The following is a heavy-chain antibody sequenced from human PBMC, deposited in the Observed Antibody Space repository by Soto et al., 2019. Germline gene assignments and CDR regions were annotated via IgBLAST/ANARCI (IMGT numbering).Heavy chain of an antibody. CDR1: GFTFSNYD. J-gene: IGHJ6*02. Sequence: GGSLRLSCAASGFTFSNYDMHWVRQGPGEGLEWVSGIGAASDTYYPVSVQGRFTVSRDNAQKSLYLQMNSLRAGDTAVHYCARGVLGPGDYYHGMDVWGQGTTVTVSS. D-gene: IGHD7-27*01. CDR2: IGAASDT. CDR3: ARGVLGPGDYYHGMDV. V-gene: IGHV3-13*01.